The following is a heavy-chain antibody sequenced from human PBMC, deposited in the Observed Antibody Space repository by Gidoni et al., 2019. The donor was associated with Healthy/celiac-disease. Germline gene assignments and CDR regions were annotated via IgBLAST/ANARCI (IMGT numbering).Heavy chain of an antibody. CDR1: GFTFDDYA. D-gene: IGHD2-2*02. CDR3: AKDEGYCSSTSCYTYGYYYYGMDV. CDR2: ISWNSGSI. J-gene: IGHJ6*02. V-gene: IGHV3-9*01. Sequence: EVQLVESGGGLVQPGRSLRLSCAASGFTFDDYAMHWVRQAPGKGLELVSGISWNSGSIGYADAVKGRFTISRDNAKNSLYLQMNSLRAEDTALYYCAKDEGYCSSTSCYTYGYYYYGMDVWGQGTTVTVSS.